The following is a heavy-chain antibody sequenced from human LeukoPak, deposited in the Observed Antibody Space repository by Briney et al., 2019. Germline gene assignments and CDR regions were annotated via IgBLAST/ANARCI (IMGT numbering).Heavy chain of an antibody. CDR1: GFTFSSSA. D-gene: IGHD3-10*01. Sequence: GGSLRLSCAASGFTFSSSAMYWVRQAPGKGLEYVSPFSMEVSSTFYADSVKGRFTISRDNSKNMLYLQMSSLRADDTAVYHCVKTLKYYGSGRGLFDSWGQGILVTVSS. CDR3: VKTLKYYGSGRGLFDS. CDR2: FSMEVSST. J-gene: IGHJ4*02. V-gene: IGHV3-64D*06.